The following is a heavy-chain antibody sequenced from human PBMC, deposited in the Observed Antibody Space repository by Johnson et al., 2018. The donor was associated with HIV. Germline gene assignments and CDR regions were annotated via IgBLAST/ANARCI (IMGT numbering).Heavy chain of an antibody. V-gene: IGHV3-30-3*02. CDR1: GFTFSSYA. CDR3: AKDGDDGDEADGTNGAFDI. D-gene: IGHD2-8*01. J-gene: IGHJ3*02. Sequence: VQLVESGGGLVKPGGSLRLSCAGSGFTFSSYAMHWVRQAPGKGLEWVAVISYDGSNKYYADSVKGRFTISRDNSKNTLYLQMNSLRVEDTALYYCAKDGDDGDEADGTNGAFDIWGQGTMVTVSS. CDR2: ISYDGSNK.